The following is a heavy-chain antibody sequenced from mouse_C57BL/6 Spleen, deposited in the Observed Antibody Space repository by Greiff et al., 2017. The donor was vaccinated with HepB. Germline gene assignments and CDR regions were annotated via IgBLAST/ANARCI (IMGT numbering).Heavy chain of an antibody. D-gene: IGHD2-1*01. J-gene: IGHJ1*03. CDR1: GYSITSGYY. CDR2: ISYDGSN. V-gene: IGHV3-6*01. Sequence: EVKLQESGPGLVKPSQSLSLTCSVTGYSITSGYYWNWIRQFPGNKLEWMGYISYDGSNNYNPSLKNRISITRDTSKNQFFLKLNSVTTEDTATYYCAREDYGNYVWYFDVWGTGTTVTVSS. CDR3: AREDYGNYVWYFDV.